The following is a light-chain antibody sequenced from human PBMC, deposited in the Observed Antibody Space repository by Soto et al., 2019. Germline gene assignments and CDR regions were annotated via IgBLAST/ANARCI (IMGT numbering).Light chain of an antibody. V-gene: IGLV2-14*01. CDR3: QSYDSSLSGHVV. CDR2: EVS. Sequence: QSALTQPASVSGSPGQSITISCTGTSSDVGSYNYVSWYQQHPGKAPKLMIYEVSNRPSGVSNRFSGSKSGNTASLTISGLQAEDEANYYCQSYDSSLSGHVVFGGGTKLTVL. J-gene: IGLJ2*01. CDR1: SSDVGSYNY.